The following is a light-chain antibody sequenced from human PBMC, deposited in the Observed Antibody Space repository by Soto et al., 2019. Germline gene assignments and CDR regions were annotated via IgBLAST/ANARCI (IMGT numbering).Light chain of an antibody. Sequence: QSVLTQPASVSGSPGQSITISCTGTSSDIGAYNYVSWYQQHPGKAPKLMIYDVNIRPSGVSNRFSGSKSGNTASLTISGLQAEDEADYYCTSWTTSTTMISGGGTKVTVL. CDR3: TSWTTSTTMI. CDR2: DVN. J-gene: IGLJ2*01. V-gene: IGLV2-14*03. CDR1: SSDIGAYNY.